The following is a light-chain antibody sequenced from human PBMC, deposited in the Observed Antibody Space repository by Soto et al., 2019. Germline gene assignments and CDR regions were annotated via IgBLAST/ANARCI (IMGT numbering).Light chain of an antibody. CDR3: QHYNSYSEA. CDR1: LPISNY. J-gene: IGKJ1*01. CDR2: AAS. V-gene: IGKV1-27*01. Sequence: DIHMTQSPSSVSASVLDIVTITCLASLPISNYLAWYQQKPGKIPNLLIYAASTLQAGVPSRFSGSGSGTDFTLTISSLQPDDFATYYCQHYNSYSEAFGQGTKVDI.